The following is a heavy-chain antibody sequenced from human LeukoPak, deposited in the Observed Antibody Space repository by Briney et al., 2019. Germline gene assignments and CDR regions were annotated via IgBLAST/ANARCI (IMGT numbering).Heavy chain of an antibody. Sequence: SGTLSLTYAVSGGSISSSNWWSWVRQPPGKGLEWIGYIYYSGSTNYNPSLKSRVTISVDTSKNQFSLKLSSVTAADTAVYYCARGLGSSLRYWFDPWGQGTLVTVSS. J-gene: IGHJ5*02. CDR1: GGSISSSNW. V-gene: IGHV4-4*02. CDR3: ARGLGSSLRYWFDP. D-gene: IGHD3-10*01. CDR2: IYYSGST.